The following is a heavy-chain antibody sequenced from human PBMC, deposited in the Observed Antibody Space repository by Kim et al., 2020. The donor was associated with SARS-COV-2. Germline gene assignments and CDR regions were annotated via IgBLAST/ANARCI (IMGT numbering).Heavy chain of an antibody. D-gene: IGHD7-27*01. J-gene: IGHJ4*02. V-gene: IGHV4-34*01. Sequence: GTTDYNPSLKSRVSMSADTSKNQVSLKLTSLTAADTAVYYCVRGWAYFDYWGQGTLVTVSS. CDR2: GTT. CDR3: VRGWAYFDY.